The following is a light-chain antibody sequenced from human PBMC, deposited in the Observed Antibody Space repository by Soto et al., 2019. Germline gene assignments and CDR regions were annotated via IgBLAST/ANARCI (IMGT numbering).Light chain of an antibody. V-gene: IGLV2-14*03. J-gene: IGLJ3*02. Sequence: SALTQPASVSGSPGQSITISCTGSSNDVGAFNYVSWYRHSPGEAPKVLIRGVSIRPSGVSIRFSASKSANTASLTISGLQAEDEALYYCSSYTTSNTWVFGGGTKVTVL. CDR3: SSYTTSNTWV. CDR2: GVS. CDR1: SNDVGAFNY.